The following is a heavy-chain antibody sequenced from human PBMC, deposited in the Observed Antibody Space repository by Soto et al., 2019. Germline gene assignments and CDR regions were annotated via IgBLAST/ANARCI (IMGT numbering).Heavy chain of an antibody. V-gene: IGHV3-23*01. J-gene: IGHJ4*02. CDR3: AKAGRDYDYFDY. CDR2: ISGSGGST. D-gene: IGHD4-17*01. CDR1: GFTFSSYA. Sequence: GGSLRLSCAASGFTFSSYAMSWVRQAPGKGLEWVSAISGSGGSTYYADSVKGRFTISRDNSRNTLYLQMNSLRAEDTAVYYCAKAGRDYDYFDYWGQGTLVTVSS.